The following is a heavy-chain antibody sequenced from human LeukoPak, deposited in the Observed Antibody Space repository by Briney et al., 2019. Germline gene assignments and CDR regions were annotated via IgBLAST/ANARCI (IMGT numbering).Heavy chain of an antibody. Sequence: VASVKVSCKASGYTFTSYGISWVRQAPGQGLEWMGWISAYNGNTNYAQKLQGRVTMTTDTSTSTAYMELRSLRSDDTAVYYCAREGKQWLVPYFDYWGQGTLVTVSS. CDR3: AREGKQWLVPYFDY. V-gene: IGHV1-18*01. D-gene: IGHD6-19*01. CDR1: GYTFTSYG. CDR2: ISAYNGNT. J-gene: IGHJ4*02.